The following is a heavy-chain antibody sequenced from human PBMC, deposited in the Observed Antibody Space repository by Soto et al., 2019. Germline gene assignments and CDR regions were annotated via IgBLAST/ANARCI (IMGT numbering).Heavy chain of an antibody. CDR2: IYYSGST. CDR1: GGSISSSSYY. D-gene: IGHD2-8*01. J-gene: IGHJ3*02. CDR3: ARSNCTNGVCYQHDAFDI. V-gene: IGHV4-39*01. Sequence: SETLSLTCTVSGGSISSSSYYWGWIRQPPGKGLEWIGSIYYSGSTYYNPSLKSRVTISVDTSKNQFSLKLSSVTAADTAVYYCARSNCTNGVCYQHDAFDIWGQGTMVTVSS.